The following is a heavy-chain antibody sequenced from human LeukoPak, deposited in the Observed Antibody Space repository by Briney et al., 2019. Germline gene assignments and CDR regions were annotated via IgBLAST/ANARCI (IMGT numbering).Heavy chain of an antibody. CDR1: GYTFTSYG. J-gene: IGHJ5*02. CDR3: ARDDKFWSGHGGWFDP. D-gene: IGHD3-3*01. CDR2: ISAYNGNT. Sequence: GASVKVSCKASGYTFTSYGINWVRQAPGQGLEWMGWISAYNGNTNYAQKLQGRVTMTTDTSTSTAYMELRSLRSDDTAVYYCARDDKFWSGHGGWFDPWGQGTLVTVSS. V-gene: IGHV1-18*01.